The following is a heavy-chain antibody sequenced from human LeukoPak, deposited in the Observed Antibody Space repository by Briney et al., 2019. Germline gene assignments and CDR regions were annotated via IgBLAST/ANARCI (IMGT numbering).Heavy chain of an antibody. Sequence: PSETLSLTCAVYGGSFSGYYWSWIRQPPGKGLEWIGEINHSGSTNYNPSLKSRVTISVDTSKNQFSLKLSSVTAADTAVYYCAGPYYYDSGYFDYWGQGTLVTVSS. V-gene: IGHV4-34*01. CDR2: INHSGST. D-gene: IGHD3-22*01. CDR3: AGPYYYDSGYFDY. J-gene: IGHJ4*02. CDR1: GGSFSGYY.